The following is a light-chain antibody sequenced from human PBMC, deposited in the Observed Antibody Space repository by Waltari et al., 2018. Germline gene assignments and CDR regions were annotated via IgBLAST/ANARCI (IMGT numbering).Light chain of an antibody. CDR2: AAS. J-gene: IGKJ1*01. CDR3: QQLNSYPLT. Sequence: IQLTQSPSSLSASVGDRVTITCRASQGISSYLAWYQQKPGKVPKLLIYAASTLQSGVPSRFSGSGSGTDFTLTISSLQPEDFATYYCQQLNSYPLTFGQGTKVEI. CDR1: QGISSY. V-gene: IGKV1-9*01.